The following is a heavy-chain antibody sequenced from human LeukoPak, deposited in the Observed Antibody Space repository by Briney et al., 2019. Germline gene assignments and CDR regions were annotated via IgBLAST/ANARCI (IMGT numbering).Heavy chain of an antibody. V-gene: IGHV4-59*01. J-gene: IGHJ3*02. CDR2: LSKSGNT. D-gene: IGHD3-9*01. CDR1: GGSISSYY. Sequence: SETLSFTCTVSGGSISSYYWSWLRLPPGKGLEWIGYLSKSGNTNYSPSLKSRVTIFGDTSKNQFFLKLSSVTAADTAVYYCARARYVNSFYAFDIWGQGTLVTVSS. CDR3: ARARYVNSFYAFDI.